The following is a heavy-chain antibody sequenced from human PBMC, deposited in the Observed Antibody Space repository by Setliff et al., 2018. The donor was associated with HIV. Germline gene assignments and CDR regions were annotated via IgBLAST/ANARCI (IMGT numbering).Heavy chain of an antibody. D-gene: IGHD6-19*01. CDR3: ARDYGGMTSGGYLSSVFDF. CDR1: GFSFRTYA. V-gene: IGHV3-23*01. J-gene: IGHJ4*02. CDR2: ISATAGDT. Sequence: PGGSLRLSCAASGFSFRTYAMSWVRQAPGKGLEWVSAISATAGDTYYADSVKGRFTISGDNSKNTLYLQMNSLRAEDTAVYYCARDYGGMTSGGYLSSVFDFWGQGTLVTVSS.